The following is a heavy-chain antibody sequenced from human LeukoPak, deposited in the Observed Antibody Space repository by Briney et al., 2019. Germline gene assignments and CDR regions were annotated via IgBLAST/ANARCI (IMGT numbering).Heavy chain of an antibody. D-gene: IGHD3-22*01. CDR2: INHSGST. CDR1: GGSFSGYY. Sequence: SETLSLTCAVYGGSFSGYYWSWIRQPPGKGLEWIGEINHSGSTNYNPSLKSRVTISVDTSKNQFSLKLSSVTAADTAVYYCARASMPYYYDSSAGFDPWGQGTLVTVSS. J-gene: IGHJ5*02. V-gene: IGHV4-34*01. CDR3: ARASMPYYYDSSAGFDP.